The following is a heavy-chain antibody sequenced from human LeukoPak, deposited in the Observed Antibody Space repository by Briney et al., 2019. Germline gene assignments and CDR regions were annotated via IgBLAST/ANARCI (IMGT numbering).Heavy chain of an antibody. CDR3: AKVRGCSSTSCPHAFDI. CDR1: GFTFSSYA. J-gene: IGHJ3*02. V-gene: IGHV3-23*01. Sequence: PGGSLRLSCAASGFTFSSYAMSWVRQAPGKGLEWVSAISGSGGSTYYADSVKGRFTISRDNSKSTLYLQMNSLRAEDTAVYYCAKVRGCSSTSCPHAFDIWGQGTMVTVSS. CDR2: ISGSGGST. D-gene: IGHD2-2*01.